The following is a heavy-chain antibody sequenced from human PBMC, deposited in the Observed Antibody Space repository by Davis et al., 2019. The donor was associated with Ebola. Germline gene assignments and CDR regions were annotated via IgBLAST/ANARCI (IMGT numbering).Heavy chain of an antibody. CDR2: IDPSDSYT. V-gene: IGHV5-10-1*01. CDR1: GDSFTSYW. J-gene: IGHJ4*02. D-gene: IGHD3-22*01. Sequence: GESLKISCKGSGDSFTSYWISWVRQMPGKGLEWMGRIDPSDSYTNYSPSFQGHVTISADKSISTAYLQWSSLKASDTAMYYCARRGYYDSSGYYFHFDYWGQGTLVTVSS. CDR3: ARRGYYDSSGYYFHFDY.